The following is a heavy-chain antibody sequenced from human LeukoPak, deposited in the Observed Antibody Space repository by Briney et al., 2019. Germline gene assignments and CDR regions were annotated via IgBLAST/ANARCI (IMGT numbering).Heavy chain of an antibody. CDR1: GGSISSSNW. J-gene: IGHJ4*02. V-gene: IGHV4-4*02. CDR2: IYHSGST. CDR3: AREKDIVVVPAKVFDY. D-gene: IGHD2-2*01. Sequence: SGTLSLTCAVSGGSISSSNWWSWVRQPPGKGLEWIGEIYHSGSTNYNPSLKSRVTISVDTSKNQFSLKLSSVTAADTAVYYCAREKDIVVVPAKVFDYWGQGTLVTVSS.